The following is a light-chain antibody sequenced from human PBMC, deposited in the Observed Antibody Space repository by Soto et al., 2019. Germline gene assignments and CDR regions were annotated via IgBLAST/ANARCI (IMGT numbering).Light chain of an antibody. Sequence: EIVLTQSPGTLSLSPGERATPSCRASRGVSSSYLAWYQRKPGQAPGLLIYGASSRATGIPDRFSGSGSGTDFTLTISRLEPEDFAVYYCQQYDSSPLTFGGGTKVEIK. CDR2: GAS. CDR3: QQYDSSPLT. CDR1: RGVSSSY. J-gene: IGKJ4*01. V-gene: IGKV3-20*01.